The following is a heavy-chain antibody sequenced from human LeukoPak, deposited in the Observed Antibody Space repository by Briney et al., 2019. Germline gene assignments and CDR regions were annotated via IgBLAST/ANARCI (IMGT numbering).Heavy chain of an antibody. CDR2: ISDDGNNK. Sequence: GGSLSLSCAASGFTFTNFAMHWVRQAPGKGLEWVTVISDDGNNKYFADSVKGRFTISRDNSKNTLYLQMNSLRAEDTAVYYCAKGGPHYGSGSYYAFDYWGQGTLVTVSS. CDR1: GFTFTNFA. J-gene: IGHJ4*02. D-gene: IGHD3-10*01. V-gene: IGHV3-30*18. CDR3: AKGGPHYGSGSYYAFDY.